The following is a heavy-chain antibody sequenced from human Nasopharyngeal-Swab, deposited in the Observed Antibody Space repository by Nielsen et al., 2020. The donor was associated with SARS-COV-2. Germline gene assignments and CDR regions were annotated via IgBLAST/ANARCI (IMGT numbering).Heavy chain of an antibody. Sequence: SCTVSGGSISSSSYYWGWIRQPPGKGLEWIGSIYYSGSTYYNPSLKSRVTISVDTSKNQFSLKLSSVTAADTAVYYCARQSGIYLWFKACWFDPWGQGTLVTVSS. CDR1: GGSISSSSYY. D-gene: IGHD3-10*01. CDR2: IYYSGST. V-gene: IGHV4-39*01. CDR3: ARQSGIYLWFKACWFDP. J-gene: IGHJ5*02.